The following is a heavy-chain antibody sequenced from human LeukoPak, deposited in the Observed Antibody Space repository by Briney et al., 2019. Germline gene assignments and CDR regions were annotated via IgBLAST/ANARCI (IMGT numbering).Heavy chain of an antibody. CDR3: VRDNLENQWLERSY. V-gene: IGHV3-48*01. J-gene: IGHJ4*02. Sequence: GGSLRLSCAASGFTFSSYWMHWVRQAPGKGLEWVSQISASETSIKYADSVRGRFTISRDNVKNSVYLQMNSLRAEDTAIYYCVRDNLENQWLERSYWGQGTLVTVSS. CDR1: GFTFSSYW. D-gene: IGHD6-19*01. CDR2: ISASETSI.